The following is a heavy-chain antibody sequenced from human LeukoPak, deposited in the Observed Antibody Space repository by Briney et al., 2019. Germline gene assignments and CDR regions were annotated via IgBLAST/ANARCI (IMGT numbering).Heavy chain of an antibody. J-gene: IGHJ5*02. V-gene: IGHV4-59*08. Sequence: SETLSLTCTVSGASISSYYWSWIRRPPGKGLEWIAYISSSGSTKYNPSLKSRLTLSVDTSKNQFSLKLTSMTAADTAVYYCSRGQQWFDPWGQGTLVAVST. CDR1: GASISSYY. CDR2: ISSSGST. CDR3: SRGQQWFDP. D-gene: IGHD3-10*01.